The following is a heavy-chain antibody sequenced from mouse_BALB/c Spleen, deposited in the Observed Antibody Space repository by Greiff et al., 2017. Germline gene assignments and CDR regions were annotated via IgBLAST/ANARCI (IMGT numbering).Heavy chain of an antibody. J-gene: IGHJ4*01. CDR2: IYPGDGDT. CDR3: ARRDGSSYPYYAMDY. CDR1: GYAFSSSW. D-gene: IGHD1-1*01. V-gene: IGHV1-82*01. Sequence: QVQLQQSGPELVKPGASVKISCKASGYAFSSSWMNWVKQRPGQGLVWIGRIYPGDGDTNYNGKFKGKATLTADKSSSTAYMQLSSLTSVDSAVYFCARRDGSSYPYYAMDYWGQGTSVTVSS.